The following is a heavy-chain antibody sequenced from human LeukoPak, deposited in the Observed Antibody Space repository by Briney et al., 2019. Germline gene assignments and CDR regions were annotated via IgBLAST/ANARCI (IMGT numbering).Heavy chain of an antibody. V-gene: IGHV1-46*01. Sequence: ASVKVSCKASGYTFTSYYMHWVRQAPGQGFEWMGIINPSGGSTSYAQKFQGRVTMTRDTSTSTVYMELSSLRSEDTAVYYCARDHSSGWYGIVRYFDYWGQGTLVTVSS. CDR2: INPSGGST. CDR1: GYTFTSYY. J-gene: IGHJ4*02. CDR3: ARDHSSGWYGIVRYFDY. D-gene: IGHD6-19*01.